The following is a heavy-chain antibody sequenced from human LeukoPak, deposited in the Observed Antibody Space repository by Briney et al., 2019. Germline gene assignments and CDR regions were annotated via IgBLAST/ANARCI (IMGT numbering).Heavy chain of an antibody. CDR1: GGSISSYY. CDR2: IYYIGDT. V-gene: IGHV4-59*01. CDR3: ARQDSSGYPLDY. D-gene: IGHD3-22*01. J-gene: IGHJ4*02. Sequence: SETLSLTCTVSGGSISSYYWSWIRQPPGKGLEWIGSIYYIGDTYYNPSLKSRVTISVDTSKNQFSLKLSSVTAADTAVYYCARQDSSGYPLDYWGQGTLVTVSS.